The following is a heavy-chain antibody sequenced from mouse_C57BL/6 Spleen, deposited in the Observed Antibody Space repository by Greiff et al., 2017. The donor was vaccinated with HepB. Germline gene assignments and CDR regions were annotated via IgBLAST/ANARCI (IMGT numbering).Heavy chain of an antibody. V-gene: IGHV1-82*01. CDR3: ARGGRGTDY. CDR1: GYAFSSSW. Sequence: VQLQQSGPELVKPGASVKISCKASGYAFSSSWMNWVKQRPGKGLEWIGRIYPGDGDTNYNGKFKGKATLTADKSSSTAYMQLSSLTSEDSAVYFCARGGRGTDYWGQGTTLTVSS. J-gene: IGHJ2*01. D-gene: IGHD2-14*01. CDR2: IYPGDGDT.